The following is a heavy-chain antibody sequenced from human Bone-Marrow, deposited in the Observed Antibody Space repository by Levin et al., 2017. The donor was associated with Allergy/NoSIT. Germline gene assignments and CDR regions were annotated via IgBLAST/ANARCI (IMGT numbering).Heavy chain of an antibody. Sequence: SQTLSLTCPVSGGSISSYYWSWIRQPPGKGLEWIGYIYYSGSTNYNPSLKSRVTISVDTSKNQFSLKLSSVTVADTAVYYCAGGVAARPGPSCGMDVWGQGTTVTVSS. CDR2: IYYSGST. CDR1: GGSISSYY. D-gene: IGHD6-6*01. V-gene: IGHV4-59*01. CDR3: AGGVAARPGPSCGMDV. J-gene: IGHJ6*02.